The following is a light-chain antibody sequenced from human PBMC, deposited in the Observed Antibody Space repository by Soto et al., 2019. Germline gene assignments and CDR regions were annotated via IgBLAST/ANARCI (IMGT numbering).Light chain of an antibody. CDR2: EVS. J-gene: IGLJ3*02. Sequence: QSVLTQPPSASGSPGQSVTIYCTGTSSDVGGYNYVSWYQQHPGKAPKLMIYEVSKRPSGVPDRFSGSKSGNTASLTVSGLQAEDEADYYCSSYAGSNNFEVFGGGTKVTVL. CDR3: SSYAGSNNFEV. V-gene: IGLV2-8*01. CDR1: SSDVGGYNY.